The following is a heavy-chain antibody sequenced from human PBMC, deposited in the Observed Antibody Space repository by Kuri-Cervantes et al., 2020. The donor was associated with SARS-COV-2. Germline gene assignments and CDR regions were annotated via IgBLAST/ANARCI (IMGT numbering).Heavy chain of an antibody. Sequence: GESLKISCAASGFTFSSYSMNWVRQAPGKGLEWVSSISSSSSYIYYADSVKGRFTVSRDNTKSTLDLQMKSLTADDAGLYFCARGPAMHAVMIMFLDHWGQGALVTVSS. D-gene: IGHD3-16*01. J-gene: IGHJ4*01. CDR1: GFTFSSYS. CDR3: ARGPAMHAVMIMFLDH. CDR2: ISSSSSYI. V-gene: IGHV3-21*01.